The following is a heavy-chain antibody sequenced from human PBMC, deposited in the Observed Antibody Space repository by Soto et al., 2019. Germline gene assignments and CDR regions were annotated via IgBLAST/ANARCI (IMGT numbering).Heavy chain of an antibody. CDR1: GTSITSGGDS. V-gene: IGHV4-30-2*01. D-gene: IGHD2-21*01. Sequence: SETLSLTCAVSGTSITSGGDSWGWLRQPQGQGLEWFGYMYHSGNTYYYPSLKGRVTISLDHSRNQFSLRLNSVTAADTAVYFCASSTYDVVAGSVWFDPWGQGTLVTVSS. J-gene: IGHJ5*02. CDR3: ASSTYDVVAGSVWFDP. CDR2: MYHSGNT.